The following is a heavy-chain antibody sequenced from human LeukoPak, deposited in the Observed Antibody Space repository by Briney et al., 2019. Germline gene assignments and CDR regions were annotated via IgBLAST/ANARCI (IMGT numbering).Heavy chain of an antibody. CDR1: GFTFSSYG. CDR3: AKETYYYDSSGYFKYYFDY. J-gene: IGHJ4*02. D-gene: IGHD3-22*01. V-gene: IGHV3-30*18. CDR2: ISYDGSNK. Sequence: PGGSLRLSCAASGFTFSSYGMHWVRQAPGKGLEWVAVISYDGSNKYYADSVKGRSTISRDNSKNTLYLQMNSLRAEDTAVYYCAKETYYYDSSGYFKYYFDYWGQGTLVTVSS.